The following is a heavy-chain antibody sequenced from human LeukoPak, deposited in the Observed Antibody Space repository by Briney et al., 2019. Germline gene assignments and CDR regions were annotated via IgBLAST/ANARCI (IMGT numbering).Heavy chain of an antibody. V-gene: IGHV1-69*06. D-gene: IGHD2-21*02. CDR1: GGTFTSYT. CDR2: IIPIFGTA. CDR3: ARPIVVVTANYAFDI. Sequence: SVKVSCKASGGTFTSYTVGWVWHAPGQWSGWVGGIIPIFGTANYTQKFQGGETLTADKSTSTDYMELSSLSSEDTAVYYCARPIVVVTANYAFDIWGQGTMVTVSS. J-gene: IGHJ3*02.